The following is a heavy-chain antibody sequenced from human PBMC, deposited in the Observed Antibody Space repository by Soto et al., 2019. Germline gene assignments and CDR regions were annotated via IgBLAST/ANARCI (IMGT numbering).Heavy chain of an antibody. CDR3: AKGGTSYSRHPDY. CDR2: ISGGDDST. D-gene: IGHD6-6*01. Sequence: EVQLLESGGGLVQPGGSLRLSCAASGFTFSSYAMSWVRQAPGKGLEWVSAISGGDDSTYYADSVKGRFTISRDNSKNTLYLQMNSLRAEDTAAYYCAKGGTSYSRHPDYWGQGTLVTVSS. V-gene: IGHV3-23*01. J-gene: IGHJ4*02. CDR1: GFTFSSYA.